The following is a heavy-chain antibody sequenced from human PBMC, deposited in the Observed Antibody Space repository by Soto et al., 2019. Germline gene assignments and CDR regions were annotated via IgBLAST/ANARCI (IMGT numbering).Heavy chain of an antibody. CDR3: ARGAYDFWSGYPNTYYYYYYMDV. CDR1: GGSISSGGYC. Sequence: SETLSLTCTVSGGSISSGGYCWSWIRQHPGKGLEWIGYIYYSGSTYYNPSLKSRVTISVDTSKNQFSLKLSSVTAADTAVYYCARGAYDFWSGYPNTYYYYYYMDVWGKGTTVTV. J-gene: IGHJ6*03. D-gene: IGHD3-3*01. V-gene: IGHV4-31*03. CDR2: IYYSGST.